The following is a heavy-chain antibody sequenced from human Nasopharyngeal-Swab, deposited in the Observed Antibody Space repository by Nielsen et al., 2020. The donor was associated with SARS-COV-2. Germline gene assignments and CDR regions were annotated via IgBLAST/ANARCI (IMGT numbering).Heavy chain of an antibody. V-gene: IGHV4-34*01. Sequence: SQTLSLTCAVYGGSFSGYYWSWIRQPSGKGLEWIGEINHSGSTNYNPSLKSRVTISVDTSKNQFSLKLSSVTAADTAVYYCARENVWGQGTTVTVSS. CDR1: GGSFSGYY. CDR2: INHSGST. J-gene: IGHJ6*02. CDR3: ARENV.